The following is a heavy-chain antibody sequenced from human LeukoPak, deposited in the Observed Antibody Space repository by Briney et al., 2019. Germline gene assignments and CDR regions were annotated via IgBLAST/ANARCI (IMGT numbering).Heavy chain of an antibody. CDR3: ARDLVRFGGWYDY. D-gene: IGHD6-19*01. CDR2: ISSGST. V-gene: IGHV3-23*01. Sequence: PGGSLRLSCAASGFTLSSYGMGWVRQAPGRGLEWVSAISSGSTYYADSVKGRFTISRDNSKNTVYLQMNSLRAEDTATYYCARDLVRFGGWYDYWGQGTLVTVSS. CDR1: GFTLSSYG. J-gene: IGHJ4*02.